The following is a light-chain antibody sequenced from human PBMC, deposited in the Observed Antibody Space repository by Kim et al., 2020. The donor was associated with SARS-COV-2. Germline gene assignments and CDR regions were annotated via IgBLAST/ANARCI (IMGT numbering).Light chain of an antibody. CDR3: CSYAGSYTFV. CDR1: SNDIGSYKF. J-gene: IGLJ3*02. CDR2: DVS. Sequence: QSALTQPRSVSGSPGQSVTISCTGTSNDIGSYKFVSWYQQHPGKAPKLIIFDVSERSTGVPDRFSGSQFANTASLTISGLQPEDESDYYCCSYAGSYTFVFGGGTQLTVL. V-gene: IGLV2-11*01.